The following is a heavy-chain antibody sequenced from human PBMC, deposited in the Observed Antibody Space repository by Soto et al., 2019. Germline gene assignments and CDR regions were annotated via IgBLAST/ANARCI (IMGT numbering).Heavy chain of an antibody. V-gene: IGHV3-48*01. D-gene: IGHD4-4*01. CDR3: ARDLYEDYKYNWFDP. Sequence: GGSLRLSCAASGFTFSSYRMTWVRQAPGKGLEWVSYISSSGRSISYAGSVKGRFTISRDNAKNSLYLQMNSLRGDDTAVYYCARDLYEDYKYNWFDPWGQGTLVTVSS. J-gene: IGHJ5*02. CDR2: ISSSGRSI. CDR1: GFTFSSYR.